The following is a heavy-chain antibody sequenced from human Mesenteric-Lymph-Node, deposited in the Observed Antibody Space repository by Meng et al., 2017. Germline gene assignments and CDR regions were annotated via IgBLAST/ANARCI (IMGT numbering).Heavy chain of an antibody. CDR2: VVYSGTT. CDR3: TTLYGDSIS. J-gene: IGHJ4*02. Sequence: LQLQESGPGLVKPSETLSLTCTVSGGSISSSSYYWAWVRQPPGEGLEWIGSVVYSGTTYYTSSLKSRVSISVDTSKNHFSLRLSSVTAADTAVYYCTTLYGDSISWCQGTLVTVSS. D-gene: IGHD4-17*01. V-gene: IGHV4-39*02. CDR1: GGSISSSSYY.